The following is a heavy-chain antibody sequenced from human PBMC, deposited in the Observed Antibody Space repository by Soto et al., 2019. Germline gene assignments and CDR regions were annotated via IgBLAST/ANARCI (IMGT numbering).Heavy chain of an antibody. CDR2: ISSSSSYT. J-gene: IGHJ4*02. CDR1: GFTFSDYY. V-gene: IGHV3-11*05. D-gene: IGHD3-10*02. Sequence: QVQLVESGGGLVKPGGSLRLSCAASGFTFSDYYMSWIRQAPGKGLEWVSYISSSSSYTNYADSVKGRFTISRDNAKNSLYLQMNSLRAEDTAVYYCARDMFGSLRLFDYWGQGTLVTVSS. CDR3: ARDMFGSLRLFDY.